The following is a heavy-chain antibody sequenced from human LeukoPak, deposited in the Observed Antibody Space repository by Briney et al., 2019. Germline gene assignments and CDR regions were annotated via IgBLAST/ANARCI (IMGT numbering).Heavy chain of an antibody. Sequence: GGSLRLSCAASGFTFSSYAMSWVRQAPGKGLEWVAVISYDGSNKYYADSVKGRFTISRDNSKNTLYLQMNSLRAEDTAVYYCAKTAATDYWGQGTLVTVSS. V-gene: IGHV3-30*18. CDR2: ISYDGSNK. J-gene: IGHJ4*02. CDR3: AKTAATDY. D-gene: IGHD6-13*01. CDR1: GFTFSSYA.